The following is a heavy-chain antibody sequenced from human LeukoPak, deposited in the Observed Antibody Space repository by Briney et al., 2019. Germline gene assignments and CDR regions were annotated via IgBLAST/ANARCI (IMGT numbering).Heavy chain of an antibody. CDR1: GFTFSSYA. CDR2: ISGSGGST. J-gene: IGHJ3*02. CDR3: AKDHPYSGSFYDAFDI. V-gene: IGHV3-23*01. Sequence: GGSLRLSCAASGFTFSSYAMSWVRQAPGKGLEWVSAISGSGGSTYYADSVKGRFTISRDNSKNTLYLQMNSLRAEDTAVYYCAKDHPYSGSFYDAFDIRGQGTMVTVSS. D-gene: IGHD1-26*01.